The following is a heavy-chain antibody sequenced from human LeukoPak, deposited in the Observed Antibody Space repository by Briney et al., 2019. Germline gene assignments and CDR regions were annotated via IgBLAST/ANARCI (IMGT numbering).Heavy chain of an antibody. J-gene: IGHJ4*02. V-gene: IGHV1-2*06. Sequence: ASVKVSCKASGYTFTGYYMHWVRQAPGQGLEWMGRINPNSGGTNYAQKFQGRVTKTRDTSISTAYMELSRLRSDDTAVYYCARDTYGSGSYSSDYWGQGTLVTVSS. D-gene: IGHD3-10*01. CDR1: GYTFTGYY. CDR2: INPNSGGT. CDR3: ARDTYGSGSYSSDY.